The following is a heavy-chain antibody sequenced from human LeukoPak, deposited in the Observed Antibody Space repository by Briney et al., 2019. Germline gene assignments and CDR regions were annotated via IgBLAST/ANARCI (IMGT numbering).Heavy chain of an antibody. CDR3: ARDQVVGATGAAFDI. J-gene: IGHJ3*02. V-gene: IGHV1-2*02. CDR2: INPNSGGT. Sequence: ASVKVSCKASGYTFTGYYMHWVRQAPGQGLEWMGWINPNSGGTNYAQKFQGRVTMTRDTSISTAYMELSRLRSDDTAVYYCARDQVVGATGAAFDIWGQGTMVTVSS. D-gene: IGHD1-26*01. CDR1: GYTFTGYY.